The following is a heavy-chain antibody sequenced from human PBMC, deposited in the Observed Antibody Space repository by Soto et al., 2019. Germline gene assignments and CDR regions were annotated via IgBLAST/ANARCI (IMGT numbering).Heavy chain of an antibody. Sequence: QVQLVESGGGVVQPGRSLRLSCAASGFTFSSYAMHWVRQAPGKGLEWVAVISYDGSNKYYADSVKGRFTISRDNSKNTLYLQMNSLRAEDTAVYYCAIDRIARYYFDYWGQGTLVIVSS. CDR3: AIDRIARYYFDY. CDR2: ISYDGSNK. J-gene: IGHJ4*02. V-gene: IGHV3-30-3*01. CDR1: GFTFSSYA. D-gene: IGHD2-15*01.